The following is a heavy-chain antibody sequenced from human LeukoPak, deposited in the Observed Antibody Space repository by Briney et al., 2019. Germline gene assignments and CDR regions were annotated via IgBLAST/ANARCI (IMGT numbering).Heavy chain of an antibody. J-gene: IGHJ5*02. CDR1: GGTFSSYA. CDR3: ARSGFNWFDP. Sequence: ASVKVSCKASGGTFSSYAISWVRQAPGQGLEWLGGIIPIFGTANYAQKFQGRVTITTDESTSTAYMELSSLRSEDTAVYYCARSGFNWFDPWGQGTLVTVSS. V-gene: IGHV1-69*05. CDR2: IIPIFGTA.